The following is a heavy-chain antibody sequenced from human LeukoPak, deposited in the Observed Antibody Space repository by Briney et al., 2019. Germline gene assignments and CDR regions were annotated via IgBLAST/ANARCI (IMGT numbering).Heavy chain of an antibody. D-gene: IGHD5-18*01. CDR2: ISSSSSYM. CDR1: GFTFSSYS. J-gene: IGHJ4*02. V-gene: IGHV3-21*01. Sequence: KPGGSLRLSCAASGFTFSSYSMYWVRQAPGKGLEWVSSISSSSSYMYYADSVKGRFTISRDNAKNSLYLQMNSLRAEDTAVYYCARGIKYSYAPSDYWGQGTLVTVSS. CDR3: ARGIKYSYAPSDY.